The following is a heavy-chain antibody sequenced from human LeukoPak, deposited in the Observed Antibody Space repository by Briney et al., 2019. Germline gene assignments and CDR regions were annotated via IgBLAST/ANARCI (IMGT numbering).Heavy chain of an antibody. CDR1: GFTFSSYE. Sequence: GGSLRLSCAASGFTFSSYEMNWVRQAPGKGLEWVSYISSSGSTIYYADSVKGRFTISRDNAKNSLYLQMNSLRAEDTAVYYCARNPPAVAGVVGAFDIWGQGTMVTVSS. J-gene: IGHJ3*02. D-gene: IGHD6-19*01. CDR2: ISSSGSTI. CDR3: ARNPPAVAGVVGAFDI. V-gene: IGHV3-48*03.